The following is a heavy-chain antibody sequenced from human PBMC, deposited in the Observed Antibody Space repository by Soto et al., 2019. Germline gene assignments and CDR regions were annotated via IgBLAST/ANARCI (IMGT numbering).Heavy chain of an antibody. CDR1: GFTFSSYA. V-gene: IGHV3-23*01. Sequence: GGSLRLSCAASGFTFSSYAMSWVRQAPGKGLEWVSSISASAGSTYYADSVKGRFTISRDNSKNTLYLQMNSLRAEDTAVYYCAKEPPHDSSGYYYPYYFDYWGQGTLVTVSS. CDR3: AKEPPHDSSGYYYPYYFDY. D-gene: IGHD3-22*01. J-gene: IGHJ4*02. CDR2: ISASAGST.